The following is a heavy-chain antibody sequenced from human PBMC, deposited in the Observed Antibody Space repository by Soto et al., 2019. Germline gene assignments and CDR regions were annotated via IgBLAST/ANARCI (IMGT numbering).Heavy chain of an antibody. CDR1: GYTFTGYY. Sequence: ASVKVSCKASGYTFTGYYMHWVRQAPGQGLEWMGWINPNSGGTNYAQKLQGWATMTRDTSISTAYMELSRLRSDDTAVYYCARGGVTTSSYDAFDIWGQGTMVTVSS. J-gene: IGHJ3*02. D-gene: IGHD4-17*01. CDR3: ARGGVTTSSYDAFDI. V-gene: IGHV1-2*04. CDR2: INPNSGGT.